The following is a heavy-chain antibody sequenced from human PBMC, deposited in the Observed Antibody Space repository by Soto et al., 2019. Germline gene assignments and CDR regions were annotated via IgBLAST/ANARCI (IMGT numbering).Heavy chain of an antibody. CDR3: ARRVPAATRVDWFDP. V-gene: IGHV1-2*02. Sequence: GASVKVSCKASGYTFTGYYMHWVRQAPGQGLEWMGWINPNSGGTNYAQKFQGRVTMTRDTSISTAYMELSRLRSDDTAVYYCARRVPAATRVDWFDPWGQGTLVTVSS. J-gene: IGHJ5*02. D-gene: IGHD2-2*01. CDR2: INPNSGGT. CDR1: GYTFTGYY.